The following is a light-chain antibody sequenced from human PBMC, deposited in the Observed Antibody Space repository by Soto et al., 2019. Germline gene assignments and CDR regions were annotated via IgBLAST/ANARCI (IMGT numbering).Light chain of an antibody. Sequence: QAVVTQPPSVSEAPRQRVTISCSGSSSNIGNNAVNWYQQLPGKAPKLLIYYDDLLPSGVSGRFSGSKSGTSASLAISGLQSEDEADYYCAAWDDSLNGVVFGGGTKVTVL. CDR3: AAWDDSLNGVV. CDR1: SSNIGNNA. J-gene: IGLJ2*01. CDR2: YDD. V-gene: IGLV1-36*01.